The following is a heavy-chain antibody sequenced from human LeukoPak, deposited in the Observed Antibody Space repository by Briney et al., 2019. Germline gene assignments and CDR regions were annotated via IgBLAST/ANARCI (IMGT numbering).Heavy chain of an antibody. Sequence: SETLSLTCTVSGDSISSNTYYWDWIRQPPGKGLEWIGTIYYSGSTYYNPSLKSRVAISVDTSNNQFSLNLSSVTAADTAVYYCARRGMTAVTTRSFDYWGQGTLVTVSS. J-gene: IGHJ4*02. CDR3: ARRGMTAVTTRSFDY. CDR1: GDSISSNTYY. CDR2: IYYSGST. V-gene: IGHV4-39*01. D-gene: IGHD4-17*01.